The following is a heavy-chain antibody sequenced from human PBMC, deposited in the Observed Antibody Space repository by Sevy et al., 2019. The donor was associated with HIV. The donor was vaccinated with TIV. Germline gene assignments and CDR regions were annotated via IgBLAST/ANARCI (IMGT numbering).Heavy chain of an antibody. CDR2: ISSSGSTI. CDR3: AGFHSSDWHGGVY. CDR1: GFTFSDYY. D-gene: IGHD6-19*01. V-gene: IGHV3-11*01. J-gene: IGHJ4*02. Sequence: GGSLRLSCAASGFTFSDYYMSWIRQAPGKGLEWVSYISSSGSTIYYADSVKGRFTISRDNAKNSLYLQMNSLRAEDTAVHYCAGFHSSDWHGGVYWGQGTLVTVSS.